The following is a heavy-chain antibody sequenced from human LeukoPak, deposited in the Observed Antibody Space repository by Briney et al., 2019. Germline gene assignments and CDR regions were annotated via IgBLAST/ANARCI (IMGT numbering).Heavy chain of an antibody. Sequence: GSLRLSCAAFEFDFSTHAMTWVRQAPGKGLEWVSAISISGTKTYYADSVKGRFTISRDNSKNTLYLQMYSLRAEDTAVYYCANEIRPNDYWGQGTLVTVSS. CDR2: ISISGTKT. CDR3: ANEIRPNDY. D-gene: IGHD4-17*01. V-gene: IGHV3-23*01. CDR1: EFDFSTHA. J-gene: IGHJ4*02.